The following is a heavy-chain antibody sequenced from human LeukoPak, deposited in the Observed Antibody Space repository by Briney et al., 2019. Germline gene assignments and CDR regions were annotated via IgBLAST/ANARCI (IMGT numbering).Heavy chain of an antibody. J-gene: IGHJ4*02. V-gene: IGHV4-4*07. Sequence: PSETLSLTCSVSGGSITSYYWNWIRQPAGKGLEWIGRIYTSESNNYNPSLKSRATMSVDTSKNQFSLRLNSVTAADTAMYYCARAASGYDPFDYWGQGTLVTVSS. CDR2: IYTSESN. CDR1: GGSITSYY. CDR3: ARAASGYDPFDY. D-gene: IGHD5-12*01.